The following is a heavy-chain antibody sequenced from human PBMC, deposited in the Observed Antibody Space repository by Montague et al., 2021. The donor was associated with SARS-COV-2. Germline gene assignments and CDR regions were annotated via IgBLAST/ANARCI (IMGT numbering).Heavy chain of an antibody. CDR3: VSELLGAFDI. D-gene: IGHD2/OR15-2a*01. J-gene: IGHJ3*02. Sequence: SLRLSCAASGFTFSSYAMHWVRQAPGKGLEWEAVTSYDGSNKYYADSVKGRFTISRDNSKNTLYLQMNSLRAEDTAVYHCVSELLGAFDIWGQGTMVTVSS. CDR1: GFTFSSYA. V-gene: IGHV3-30-3*01. CDR2: TSYDGSNK.